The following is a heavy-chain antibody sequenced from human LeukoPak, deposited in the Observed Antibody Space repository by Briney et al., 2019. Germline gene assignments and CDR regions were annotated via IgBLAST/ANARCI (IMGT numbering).Heavy chain of an antibody. CDR3: ATDPIVVVIAIKNDAFDI. Sequence: PGGSLRLSCAASGFTFSSYWMSWVRQAPGKGLEWVANIKQDGSEKYYVDSVKGRFTISRDNAKNSLYLQMNGLRAEDTAVYYCATDPIVVVIAIKNDAFDIWGQGTMVTVSS. V-gene: IGHV3-7*01. CDR2: IKQDGSEK. CDR1: GFTFSSYW. J-gene: IGHJ3*02. D-gene: IGHD2-21*01.